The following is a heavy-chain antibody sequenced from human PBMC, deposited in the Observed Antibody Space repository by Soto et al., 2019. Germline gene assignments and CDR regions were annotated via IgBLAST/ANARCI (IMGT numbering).Heavy chain of an antibody. J-gene: IGHJ6*02. CDR3: AKDLKIQLWLPYYYYGMDV. V-gene: IGHV3-23*01. Sequence: GGSLRLSCAASGFTFSSYARSWVRQAPGKGLEWVSAISGSGGSTYYADSVKGRFTISRDNSKNTLYLQMNSLRAEDTAVYYCAKDLKIQLWLPYYYYGMDVWGQGTTVTVSS. D-gene: IGHD5-18*01. CDR2: ISGSGGST. CDR1: GFTFSSYA.